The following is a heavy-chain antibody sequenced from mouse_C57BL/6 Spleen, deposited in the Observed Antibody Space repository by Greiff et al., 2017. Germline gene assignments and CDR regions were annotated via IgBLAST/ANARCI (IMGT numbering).Heavy chain of an antibody. J-gene: IGHJ2*01. V-gene: IGHV5-9-1*02. CDR1: GFTFSSYA. Sequence: DVMLVESGEGLVKPGGSLKLSCAASGFTFSSYAMSWVRQTPEKRLEWVAYISSGGDYIYYADTVKGRFTISRDNARNTLYLQMSSLKSEDTAMYYCTREGDNGSSYLDYWGQGTTLTVSS. D-gene: IGHD1-1*01. CDR2: ISSGGDYI. CDR3: TREGDNGSSYLDY.